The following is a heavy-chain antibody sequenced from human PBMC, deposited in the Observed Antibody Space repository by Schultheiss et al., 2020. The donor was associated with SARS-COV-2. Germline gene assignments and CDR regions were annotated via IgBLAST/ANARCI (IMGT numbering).Heavy chain of an antibody. CDR3: AKDRGGRGYDFWSGPTPHYFDY. CDR1: GFTFSSYA. D-gene: IGHD3-3*01. Sequence: GGSLRLSCAASGFTFSSYAMSWVRQAPGKGLEWVSAISGSGGSTYYADSVKGRFTISRDNSKNTLYLQMNSLRAEDTAVYYCAKDRGGRGYDFWSGPTPHYFDYWGQGTLVTVSS. J-gene: IGHJ4*02. V-gene: IGHV3-23*01. CDR2: ISGSGGST.